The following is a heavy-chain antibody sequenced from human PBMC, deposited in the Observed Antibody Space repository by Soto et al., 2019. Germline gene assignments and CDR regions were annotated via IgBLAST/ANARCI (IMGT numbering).Heavy chain of an antibody. CDR2: IYSGGSA. J-gene: IGHJ4*02. CDR1: GFTVSSNY. Sequence: PASGFTVSSNYMSWVRQAPGKGLEWVSVIYSGGSAYYADSVKGRFTISRDNSKNTLYLQLNSLRAEDTAVYYCARHGYSYGGGYFDYWGQGPLVTVSS. D-gene: IGHD5-18*01. CDR3: ARHGYSYGGGYFDY. V-gene: IGHV3-66*04.